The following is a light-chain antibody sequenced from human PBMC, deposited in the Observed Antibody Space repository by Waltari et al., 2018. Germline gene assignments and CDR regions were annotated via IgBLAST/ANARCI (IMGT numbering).Light chain of an antibody. V-gene: IGLV1-44*01. CDR2: NNN. J-gene: IGLJ2*01. CDR1: SSNIGSNP. Sequence: QSVLTQPPSASGTPGPRVTISCSGSSSNIGSNPVTWYQQLPGTAPKLLFYNNNQRPSGVPDRFSASKSGTSASLAISGLQSEDEADYYCATWDDSLNGVVFGGGTKLTVL. CDR3: ATWDDSLNGVV.